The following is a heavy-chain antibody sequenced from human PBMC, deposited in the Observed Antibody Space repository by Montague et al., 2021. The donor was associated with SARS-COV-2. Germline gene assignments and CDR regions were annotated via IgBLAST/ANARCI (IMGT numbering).Heavy chain of an antibody. CDR2: IYYSGST. V-gene: IGHV4-59*01. J-gene: IGHJ2*01. Sequence: SETLSLTCTVSGGSISSYYWNWIRQSPGTGLEWIWYIYYSGSTKYNPSFKSRVTMFVETSKRQMSLWLNSVTAADTAVYYCAGDRGRFWHFDLWGRGTLVTVSS. CDR1: GGSISSYY. D-gene: IGHD5-12*01. CDR3: AGDRGRFWHFDL.